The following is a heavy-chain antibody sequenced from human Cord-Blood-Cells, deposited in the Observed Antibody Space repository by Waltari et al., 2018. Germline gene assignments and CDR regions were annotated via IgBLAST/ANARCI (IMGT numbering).Heavy chain of an antibody. Sequence: QVQLVQSGAEVKKPGASVKVSCKASGYTFTSYGISWVRQAPGQGLEWMGWISAYNGNTSYAQKLQGRVTMTTDTSTSTAYMELRSLRSDDTAVYYCARDTLVGYCSGGSCYSNFDYWGQGTLVTVSS. CDR2: ISAYNGNT. CDR1: GYTFTSYG. J-gene: IGHJ4*02. CDR3: ARDTLVGYCSGGSCYSNFDY. D-gene: IGHD2-15*01. V-gene: IGHV1-18*01.